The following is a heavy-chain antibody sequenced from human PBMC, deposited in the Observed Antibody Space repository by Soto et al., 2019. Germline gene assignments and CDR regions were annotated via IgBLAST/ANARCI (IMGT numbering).Heavy chain of an antibody. V-gene: IGHV1-2*04. CDR1: GYTFTGDY. D-gene: IGHD3-10*01. CDR2: INPNSGGT. CDR3: ARAGSYGSGSNSYYYYYMDV. J-gene: IGHJ6*03. Sequence: GPSVKGSCKASGYTFTGDYMHWVRQAPGQGLEWMGWINPNSGGTNYAQKFQGWVTMTRDTSISTAYMELSRLRSDDTAVYYCARAGSYGSGSNSYYYYYMDVWGKGTTVTVSS.